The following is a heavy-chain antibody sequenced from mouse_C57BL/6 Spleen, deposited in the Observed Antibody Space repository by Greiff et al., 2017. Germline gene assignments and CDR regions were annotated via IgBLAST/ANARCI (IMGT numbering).Heavy chain of an antibody. CDR1: GFTFSDYG. J-gene: IGHJ4*01. CDR2: ISSGSSTI. V-gene: IGHV5-17*01. Sequence: EVQVVESGGGLVKPGGSLKLSCAASGFTFSDYGMHWVRQAPEKGLEWVAYISSGSSTIYYADTVKGRFTISRDNAKNTLFLQMTSLRSEDTAMXYCARRELGKGAMDYWGQGTSVTVSS. CDR3: ARRELGKGAMDY. D-gene: IGHD4-1*01.